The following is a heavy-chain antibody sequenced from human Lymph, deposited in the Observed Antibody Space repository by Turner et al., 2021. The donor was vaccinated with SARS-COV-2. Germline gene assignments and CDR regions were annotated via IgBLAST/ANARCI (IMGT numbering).Heavy chain of an antibody. CDR2: IYHEDSNT. Sequence: DVHLVQSGAGEETPGESVRIICGGSGYSFTCYWIGCVRALPGKGLERMGLIYHEDSNTRHSPSLKGQVTTSTDKYISLAYLQWGSLNASYTAMYDCARREWGGSRGHFDYWGQGTLVTVSS. D-gene: IGHD3-3*01. CDR1: GYSFTCYW. J-gene: IGHJ4*02. V-gene: IGHV5-51*01. CDR3: ARREWGGSRGHFDY.